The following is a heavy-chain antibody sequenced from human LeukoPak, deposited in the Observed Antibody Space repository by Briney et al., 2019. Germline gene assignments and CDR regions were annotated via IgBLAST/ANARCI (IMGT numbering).Heavy chain of an antibody. J-gene: IGHJ6*02. CDR3: ARDSWGPYYYGMDV. Sequence: ASVKVSCKASGYTFTSYDINWVRQATGQGLEWMGWMNPNSGNTGYAQKFQGRVTMTRDTSTSTVYMELSSLRSEDTAVYYCARDSWGPYYYGMDVWGQGTTVTVSS. CDR2: MNPNSGNT. CDR1: GYTFTSYD. V-gene: IGHV1-8*01. D-gene: IGHD3-16*01.